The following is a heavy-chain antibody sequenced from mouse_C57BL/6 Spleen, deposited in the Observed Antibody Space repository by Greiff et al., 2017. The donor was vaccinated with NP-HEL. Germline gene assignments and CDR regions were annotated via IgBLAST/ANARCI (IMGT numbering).Heavy chain of an antibody. J-gene: IGHJ2*01. CDR3: ARDWDYFDY. CDR1: GYSITSGYY. CDR2: ISYDGSN. Sequence: EVKLQESGPGLVKPSQSLSLTCSVTGYSITSGYYWNLIRQFPGNKLEWMGYISYDGSNNYNPSFKNRISITRDTSKNQLFLKLNSVTTEDTATDYCARDWDYFDYWGQGTTLTVSS. V-gene: IGHV3-6*01. D-gene: IGHD4-1*01.